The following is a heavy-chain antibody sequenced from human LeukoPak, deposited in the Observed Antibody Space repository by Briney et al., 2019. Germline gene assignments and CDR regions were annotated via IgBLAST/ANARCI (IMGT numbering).Heavy chain of an antibody. D-gene: IGHD2-21*02. CDR3: ARDNSEVGYCGGDCYPEYFQH. J-gene: IGHJ1*01. CDR2: IYSGGST. Sequence: GGSLRLSCAASGFTVSSNYMSWVRQAPGKGLEWVSVIYSGGSTYYADSVKGRFTISRDNSKNTLYLQMNSLRVEDTAVYYCARDNSEVGYCGGDCYPEYFQHWGQGTLVTVSS. CDR1: GFTVSSNY. V-gene: IGHV3-66*01.